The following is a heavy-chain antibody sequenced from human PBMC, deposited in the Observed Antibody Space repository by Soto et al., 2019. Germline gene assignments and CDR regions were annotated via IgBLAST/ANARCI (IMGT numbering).Heavy chain of an antibody. CDR1: GFTFDDYG. V-gene: IGHV3-20*04. J-gene: IGHJ4*02. CDR2: FHWNGGST. CDR3: ARDRGTTVTTGLDY. Sequence: EVQLVESGGGVVRPGGSLRLSCAASGFTFDDYGMSWVRQAPGKGLEWVSGFHWNGGSTGYADSVKGRFTITRDTAKNALYLQMNSLRADDTALYYCARDRGTTVTTGLDYWGQGTLVTVSS. D-gene: IGHD4-17*01.